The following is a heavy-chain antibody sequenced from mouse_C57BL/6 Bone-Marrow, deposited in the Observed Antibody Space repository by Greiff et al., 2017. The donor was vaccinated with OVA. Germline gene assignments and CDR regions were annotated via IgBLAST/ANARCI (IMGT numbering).Heavy chain of an antibody. CDR2: FYPGSGSI. CDR3: ARHEGRWYSNSAWFAY. J-gene: IGHJ3*01. Sequence: QVQLQQSGAELVKPGASVKLSCKASGYTFTEYTIHWVKQRSGQGLEWIGWFYPGSGSIKYNEKFKDKATLTADKSSSTVYMELSRWTSEDSAVYFCARHEGRWYSNSAWFAYWGQGTLVTVSA. D-gene: IGHD2-5*01. V-gene: IGHV1-62-2*01. CDR1: GYTFTEYT.